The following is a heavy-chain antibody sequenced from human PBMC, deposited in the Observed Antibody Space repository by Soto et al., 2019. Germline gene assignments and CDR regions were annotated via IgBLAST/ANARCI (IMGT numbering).Heavy chain of an antibody. D-gene: IGHD1-26*01. CDR1: GGSISSGGYY. CDR2: IYYSGST. Sequence: QVQLQESGPGLVKPSQTLSLTCTVSGGSISSGGYYWSWIRQHPGKGLEWIGYIYYSGSTYYNPSLKSRVTISVDTSKNPFSLKLSSVTAADTAVYYCARGGLANWYFDLWGRGTLVTVSS. V-gene: IGHV4-31*03. J-gene: IGHJ2*01. CDR3: ARGGLANWYFDL.